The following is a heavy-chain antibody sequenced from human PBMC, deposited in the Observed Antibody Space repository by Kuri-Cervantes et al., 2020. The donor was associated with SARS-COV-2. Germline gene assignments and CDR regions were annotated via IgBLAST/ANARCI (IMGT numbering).Heavy chain of an antibody. Sequence: LSLTCAASGFTFSSYGMHWVRQAPGKGLEWVAVIWYDGSNKYYADSVKGRFTISRDNSKNTLYLQMNSLRAEDTAVYYCARVGVRSYGVFDYWGQGTLVTVSS. V-gene: IGHV3-33*08. CDR2: IWYDGSNK. J-gene: IGHJ4*02. CDR1: GFTFSSYG. D-gene: IGHD5-18*01. CDR3: ARVGVRSYGVFDY.